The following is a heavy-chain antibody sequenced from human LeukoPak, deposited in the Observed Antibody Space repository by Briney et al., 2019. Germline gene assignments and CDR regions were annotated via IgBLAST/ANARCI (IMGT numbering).Heavy chain of an antibody. V-gene: IGHV1-2*02. CDR3: ARGEYYYDSSGPSDY. Sequence: ASVKVSCKASGYTFTGYYMHWVRQAPGQGLEWMGWINPNSGGTNYAQKFQGRVTMTRDTSISTAYMELSRLRSDDTAVYYCARGEYYYDSSGPSDYWGQGTLVTVSS. CDR1: GYTFTGYY. CDR2: INPNSGGT. D-gene: IGHD3-22*01. J-gene: IGHJ4*02.